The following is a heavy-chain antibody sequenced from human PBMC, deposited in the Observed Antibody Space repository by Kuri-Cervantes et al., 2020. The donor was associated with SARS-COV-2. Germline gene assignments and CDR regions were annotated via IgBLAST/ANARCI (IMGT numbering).Heavy chain of an antibody. CDR2: IMQDGSET. CDR1: GFRFSSYW. J-gene: IGHJ4*02. V-gene: IGHV3-7*03. D-gene: IGHD3-3*01. Sequence: GESLKISCAASGFRFSSYWMTWVRQAPGKGLEWVANIMQDGSETYYADSVKGRFTISRDNSKNTLYLQMNSLRAEDTAVYYCARGTYTYYDFWRGPYFDYWGQGNLVTVSS. CDR3: ARGTYTYYDFWRGPYFDY.